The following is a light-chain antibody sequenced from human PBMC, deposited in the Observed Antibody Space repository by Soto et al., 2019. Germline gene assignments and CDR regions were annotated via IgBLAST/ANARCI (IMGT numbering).Light chain of an antibody. V-gene: IGKV3-20*01. Sequence: VMTQAPSTLSVSTGERATLSCRARQSVGSDLAWYQQKPGQAPRLPIYAASSRATGTPDRFSGSGSGTEFTLIISRLEPEDFAVYYCQQYGSSVLTFGGGTKVDI. CDR3: QQYGSSVLT. J-gene: IGKJ4*01. CDR1: QSVGSD. CDR2: AAS.